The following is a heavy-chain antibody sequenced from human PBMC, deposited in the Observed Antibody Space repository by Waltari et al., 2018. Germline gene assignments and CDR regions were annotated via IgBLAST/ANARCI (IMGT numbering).Heavy chain of an antibody. CDR3: ARDALGLGELSLWD. D-gene: IGHD3-16*02. V-gene: IGHV4-61*09. CDR1: GGSISSGSYY. J-gene: IGHJ4*02. CDR2: IYTSGST. Sequence: QVQLQESGPGLVKPSQTLSLTCTVSGGSISSGSYYWSWIRQPAGKGLEGIGYIYTSGSTNYNPSLKSRVTISVDTSKNQFSLKLSSVTAADTAVYYCARDALGLGELSLWDWGLGTLVTVSS.